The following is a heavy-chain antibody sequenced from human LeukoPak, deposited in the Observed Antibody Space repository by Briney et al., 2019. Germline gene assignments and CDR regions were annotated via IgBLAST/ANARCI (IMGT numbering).Heavy chain of an antibody. CDR2: ISGSGGST. V-gene: IGHV3-23*01. D-gene: IGHD3-9*01. Sequence: PGGSLRLSCAASGFTFSSYAMSRVRQAPGKGLEWVSAISGSGGSTYYADSVKGRFTISRDNSKNTLYLQMNSLRAEDTAVYYCAKGYYDILTGYWGHFDYWGQGTLATVSS. CDR3: AKGYYDILTGYWGHFDY. J-gene: IGHJ4*02. CDR1: GFTFSSYA.